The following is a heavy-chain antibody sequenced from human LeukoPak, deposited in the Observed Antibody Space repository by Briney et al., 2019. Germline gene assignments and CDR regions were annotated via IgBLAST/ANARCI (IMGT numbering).Heavy chain of an antibody. D-gene: IGHD3-9*01. J-gene: IGHJ4*02. Sequence: GGSLRLSCAASGFTFSSYGMHWVRQAPGKGLEWVAFIRYDGSNKYYADSVKGRFTISRDNSKNTLYLQMNSLRAEDTAVYYCAKDPHPYYDILTGWYYFDYWGQGTLVTVSS. CDR3: AKDPHPYYDILTGWYYFDY. CDR1: GFTFSSYG. V-gene: IGHV3-30*02. CDR2: IRYDGSNK.